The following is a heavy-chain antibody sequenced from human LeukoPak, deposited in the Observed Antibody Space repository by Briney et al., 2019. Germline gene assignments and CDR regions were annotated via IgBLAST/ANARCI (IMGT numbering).Heavy chain of an antibody. CDR2: IYAGNGNT. J-gene: IGHJ6*02. V-gene: IGHV1-3*01. Sequence: VSVKVSSKASGYSFTNFAMHWVRQAPGQRLEWMGWIYAGNGNTKYSQKFQGRVTITRDTSASTAYMELSSLRSEDTAVYYCAREHVVVTATTPPYYYYGMDVWGQGTTVTVSS. CDR1: GYSFTNFA. CDR3: AREHVVVTATTPPYYYYGMDV. D-gene: IGHD2-21*02.